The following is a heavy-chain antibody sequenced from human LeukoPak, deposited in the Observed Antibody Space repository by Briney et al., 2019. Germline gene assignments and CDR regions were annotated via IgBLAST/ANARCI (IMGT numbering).Heavy chain of an antibody. V-gene: IGHV3-48*03. Sequence: VGSLSPSCAASGFASCSYEMKWVRPAPGERLGWVLYNTSSGSTIYYADSVKSRFTTSRDNAKNSLYLQMDRLRAEDTAVYYCAELGITMVGGVWGKGTTVTISS. CDR1: GFASCSYE. CDR2: NTSSGSTI. CDR3: AELGITMVGGV. D-gene: IGHD3-10*02. J-gene: IGHJ6*04.